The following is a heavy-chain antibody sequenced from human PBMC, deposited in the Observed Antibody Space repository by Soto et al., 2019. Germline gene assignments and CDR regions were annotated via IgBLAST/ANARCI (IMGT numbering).Heavy chain of an antibody. J-gene: IGHJ6*02. V-gene: IGHV5-51*01. Sequence: GKGLEWMGIIYPGDSDTRYSPSFQGQVTISADKSISTAYLQWSSLTASDTAMYYCARRSGSGYYYGMDVWGQGTTVTVSS. CDR3: ARRSGSGYYYGMDV. CDR2: IYPGDSDT. D-gene: IGHD3-10*01.